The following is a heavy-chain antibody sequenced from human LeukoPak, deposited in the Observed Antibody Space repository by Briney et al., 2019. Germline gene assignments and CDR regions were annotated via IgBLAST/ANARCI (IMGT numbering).Heavy chain of an antibody. CDR2: IYYSGTT. V-gene: IGHV4-34*01. CDR3: ARDFSSSSTVYYYYYMDV. Sequence: SETLSLTCAVYGGSFSGYYWSWIRQPPGKGLEWIGTIYYSGTTYYNPSLKSRVTISLDTSKNQFSLRLSSVTAADTAIYYCARDFSSSSTVYYYYYMDVWGKGTTVTVSS. CDR1: GGSFSGYY. J-gene: IGHJ6*03. D-gene: IGHD6-6*01.